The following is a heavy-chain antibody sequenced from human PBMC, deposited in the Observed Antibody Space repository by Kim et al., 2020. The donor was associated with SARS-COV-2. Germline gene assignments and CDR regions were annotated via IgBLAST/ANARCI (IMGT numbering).Heavy chain of an antibody. D-gene: IGHD1-26*01. Sequence: GGSLRLSCAASGFTFSSYAMSWVRQAPGKGLEWVSVIYSGGSSTYYADSVKGRFTISRDNSKNTLYLQMNSLRAEDTAVYYCAKDSSGGGSYTTLFDYWG. CDR1: GFTFSSYA. CDR2: IYSGGSST. V-gene: IGHV3-23*03. CDR3: AKDSSGGGSYTTLFDY. J-gene: IGHJ4*01.